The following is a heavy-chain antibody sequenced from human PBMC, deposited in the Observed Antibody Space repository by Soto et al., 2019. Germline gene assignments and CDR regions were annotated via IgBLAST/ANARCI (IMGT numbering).Heavy chain of an antibody. Sequence: QVQLVQSGAEVKKPGASVKVSCKASGYTFTSYYMHWVRQAPGQGLEWMGIINPSGGSTSYAQKFQGRVTMTRDTSTSTVYMELSSLRSEDTAVYYCARDRGITIFGVVPESGMDVWGQGTTVTVSS. J-gene: IGHJ6*02. V-gene: IGHV1-46*01. CDR1: GYTFTSYY. D-gene: IGHD3-3*01. CDR3: ARDRGITIFGVVPESGMDV. CDR2: INPSGGST.